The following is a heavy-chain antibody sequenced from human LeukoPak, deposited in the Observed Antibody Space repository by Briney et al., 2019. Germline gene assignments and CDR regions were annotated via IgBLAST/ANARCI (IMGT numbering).Heavy chain of an antibody. V-gene: IGHV3-23*01. Sequence: QTGGSLRLSCAASGFTFSDYAMNWVRQAPGKGLEWVSHVGGDDGTFYADSVKGRFTVSRDNSKNTLSLQMNSLRLEDTAVYYCARGPVLRFLEWLSSGRYYYYGMDVWGQGTTVTVSS. CDR3: ARGPVLRFLEWLSSGRYYYYGMDV. CDR2: VGGDDGT. CDR1: GFTFSDYA. J-gene: IGHJ6*02. D-gene: IGHD3-3*01.